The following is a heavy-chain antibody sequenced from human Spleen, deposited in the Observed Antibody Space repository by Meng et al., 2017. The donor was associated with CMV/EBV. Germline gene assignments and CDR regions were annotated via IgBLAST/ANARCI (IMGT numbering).Heavy chain of an antibody. D-gene: IGHD1-26*01. V-gene: IGHV3-48*04. J-gene: IGHJ4*02. CDR1: GFTFNSYG. CDR3: ARELPATWEPFDY. Sequence: GESLKISCAASGFTFNSYGMHWVRQAPGKGLEWLAHINFGASNIYYADSIKGRFTISRDDAKSSLYLDMSSLRADDTAVYYCARELPATWEPFDYWGRGTTVTVSS. CDR2: INFGASNI.